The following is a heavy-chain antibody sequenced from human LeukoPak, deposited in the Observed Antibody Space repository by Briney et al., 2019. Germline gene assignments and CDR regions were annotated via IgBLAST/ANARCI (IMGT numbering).Heavy chain of an antibody. D-gene: IGHD6-13*01. CDR2: ISSNGGST. V-gene: IGHV3-64*04. Sequence: GGSLRLSCSASGFTFSSYAMHWVRQAPGKGLEYVSAISSNGGSTYYADSVKGRFTISRDNSKNTLYLQMNSLRAEDTAVYYCARGKVSWYSPSDYWGQGTLVTVSS. CDR3: ARGKVSWYSPSDY. CDR1: GFTFSSYA. J-gene: IGHJ4*02.